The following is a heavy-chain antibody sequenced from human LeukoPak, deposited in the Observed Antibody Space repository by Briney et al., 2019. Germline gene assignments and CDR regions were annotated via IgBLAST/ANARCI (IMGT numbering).Heavy chain of an antibody. D-gene: IGHD2-15*01. CDR2: ISAYNGNT. Sequence: ASVKVSCKASGYTFTSYGISWVRQAPGQGLEWMGWISAYNGNTNYAQKLQGRVTMTTDTSTSTAYMELRSLRSDDTAVYYCARDFARYCSGGSCYGVDYWGQGTLVTVSS. CDR1: GYTFTSYG. J-gene: IGHJ4*02. CDR3: ARDFARYCSGGSCYGVDY. V-gene: IGHV1-18*01.